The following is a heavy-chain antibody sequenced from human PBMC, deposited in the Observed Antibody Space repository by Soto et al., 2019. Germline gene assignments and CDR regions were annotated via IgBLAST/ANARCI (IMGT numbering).Heavy chain of an antibody. Sequence: QLQLQESGSGLVKPSQTLSLTCAVSGGSISSGGYSWSWIRQPPGKGLEWIGYIYHSGSTYYNPSLKGRVTRSVDRSKNQCSLKLSSVTAADTAVYYCAAGGGLPRYYWGQGTLVTVSS. CDR2: IYHSGST. D-gene: IGHD5-12*01. J-gene: IGHJ4*02. CDR1: GGSISSGGYS. CDR3: AAGGGLPRYY. V-gene: IGHV4-30-2*01.